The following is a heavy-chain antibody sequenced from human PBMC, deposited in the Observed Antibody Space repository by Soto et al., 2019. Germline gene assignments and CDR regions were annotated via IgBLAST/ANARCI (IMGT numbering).Heavy chain of an antibody. CDR2: MYSSEKT. V-gene: IGHV4-39*01. CDR3: ARLNGYCISTNCHGYYGMDV. CDR1: GGFVSSSSYS. J-gene: IGHJ6*02. D-gene: IGHD2-2*03. Sequence: QLQVQESGPGLVKPSETLSLTCSVSGGFVSSSSYSWGWIRQSPGKGLEWIGTMYSSEKTYYNPSLASRVTISVDPSKNEFSRRLSSVTAADTAVYYCARLNGYCISTNCHGYYGMDVWGQGTTVTVSS.